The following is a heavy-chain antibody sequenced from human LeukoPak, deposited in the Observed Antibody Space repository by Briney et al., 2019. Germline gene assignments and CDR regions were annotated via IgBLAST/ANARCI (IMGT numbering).Heavy chain of an antibody. V-gene: IGHV4-59*01. J-gene: IGHJ4*02. CDR3: ARGRQYYYGSGSRRSMGYYFDY. D-gene: IGHD3-10*01. CDR1: GGSISSYY. CDR2: FYYSRST. Sequence: PSETLSLACTVSGGSISSYYWSWIRQPPGKGLEWIGYFYYSRSTNYNPSLKSRVTISVDTSKNQFSLKLSSVTAADTAVYYCARGRQYYYGSGSRRSMGYYFDYWGQGTLVTVSS.